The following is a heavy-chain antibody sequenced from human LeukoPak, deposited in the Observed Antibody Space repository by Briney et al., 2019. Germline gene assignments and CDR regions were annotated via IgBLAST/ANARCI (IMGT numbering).Heavy chain of an antibody. V-gene: IGHV1-2*02. J-gene: IGHJ4*02. CDR2: XNTNSGGT. Sequence: SXXXSGYXFTSYGISWVRQGXGQGXXXXGWXNTNSGGTNHAQKFQGKVTMTRDRSISTAYMELNRLRSDDTAVYYCARASGYCISTSCPDMDYWGQGTLVTVSS. CDR3: ARASGYCISTSCPDMDY. CDR1: GYXFTSYG. D-gene: IGHD2-2*01.